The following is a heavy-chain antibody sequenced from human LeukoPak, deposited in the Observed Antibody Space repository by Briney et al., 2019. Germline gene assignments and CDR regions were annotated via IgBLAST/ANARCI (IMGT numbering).Heavy chain of an antibody. CDR2: IIPILGIA. J-gene: IGHJ6*02. CDR1: GGTFSSYA. D-gene: IGHD6-19*01. V-gene: IGHV1-69*04. CDR3: ARDRSGKRVGYYGMDV. Sequence: SVKVSCKASGGTFSSYAISWVRQAPGQGLEWMGRIIPILGIANYAQKFQGRVTITADRSTSTAYMELSSLRSEDTAVYYCARDRSGKRVGYYGMDVWGQGTTVTVSS.